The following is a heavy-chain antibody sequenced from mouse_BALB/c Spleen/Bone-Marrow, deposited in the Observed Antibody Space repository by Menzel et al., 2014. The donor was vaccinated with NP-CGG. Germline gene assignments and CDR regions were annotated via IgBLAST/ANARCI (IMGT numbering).Heavy chain of an antibody. D-gene: IGHD4-1*02. Sequence: VQVVESGAELVKPGTSVKMSCKASGYSFXSHWMHCVKQRPGQGLEWIGDIYPGSDITSYNEKFKGKATLTVDPSSSTAYMQLGSLTSEDSAVYYCAQLGQGYWGQGTTLTVSS. CDR1: GYSFXSHW. J-gene: IGHJ2*01. CDR2: IYPGSDIT. CDR3: AQLGQGY. V-gene: IGHV1-55*01.